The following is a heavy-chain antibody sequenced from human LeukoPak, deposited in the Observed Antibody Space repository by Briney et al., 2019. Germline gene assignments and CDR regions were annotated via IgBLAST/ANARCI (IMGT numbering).Heavy chain of an antibody. J-gene: IGHJ6*03. V-gene: IGHV1-8*03. CDR2: MNPNSGIT. D-gene: IGHD5-12*01. CDR1: GYTFTSYD. CDR3: ARVKPWVGRVDKNYYYYYMDV. Sequence: VASVKVSCKASGYTFTSYDIHWVRQATGQGLEWMGWMNPNSGITVYAQKFQGRVTITRNTSISTAYMELSSLRSEDTAVYYCARVKPWVGRVDKNYYYYYMDVWGKGTTVTVSS.